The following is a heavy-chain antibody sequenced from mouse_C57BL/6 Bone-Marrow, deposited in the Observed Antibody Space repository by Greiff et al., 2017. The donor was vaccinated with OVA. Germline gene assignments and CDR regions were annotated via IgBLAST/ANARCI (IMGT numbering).Heavy chain of an antibody. CDR1: GFTFSSYA. CDR3: ANYVPYAMDY. V-gene: IGHV5-4*03. Sequence: EVKLLESGGGLVKPGGSLKLSCAASGFTFSSYAMSWVRQTPGKRLEWVATISAGGSYTYYPDNVKGRFTISRDNAKNNLYLQMSQLKSEDTAMYYCANYVPYAMDYWGQGTSVTVSS. J-gene: IGHJ4*01. CDR2: ISAGGSYT.